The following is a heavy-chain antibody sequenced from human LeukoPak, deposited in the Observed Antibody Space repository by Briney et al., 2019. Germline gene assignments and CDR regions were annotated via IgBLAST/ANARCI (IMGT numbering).Heavy chain of an antibody. Sequence: GGSLRLPCAASGFTFSSYTMNWVRQAPGKGLEWVPSITSSSSYIYYADSVKGRFTISRDNAKNSLYLQMNSLRAEDTAVYSCARDGYYDSSNYEDYYYYYMDVWGKGTTVTVSS. D-gene: IGHD3-22*01. V-gene: IGHV3-21*01. CDR3: ARDGYYDSSNYEDYYYYYMDV. CDR2: ITSSSSYI. CDR1: GFTFSSYT. J-gene: IGHJ6*03.